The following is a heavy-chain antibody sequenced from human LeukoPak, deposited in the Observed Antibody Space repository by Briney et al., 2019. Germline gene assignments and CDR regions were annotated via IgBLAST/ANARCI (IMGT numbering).Heavy chain of an antibody. D-gene: IGHD3-10*01. CDR3: ARQNYGSAPLRY. J-gene: IGHJ4*02. CDR2: INHSGTT. CDR1: GGSFSGYY. Sequence: SETLSLTCAVYGGSFSGYYWSWIRQPPGKGLEWIGEINHSGTTNYNPSLKSRVTMSVDTSKNQFSLKLTSVTAADTAVYYCARQNYGSAPLRYWGQGTLVIVSS. V-gene: IGHV4-34*01.